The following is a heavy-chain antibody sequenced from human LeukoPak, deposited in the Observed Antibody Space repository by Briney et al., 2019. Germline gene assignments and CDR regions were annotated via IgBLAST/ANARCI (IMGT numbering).Heavy chain of an antibody. V-gene: IGHV3-48*03. CDR3: ARERDSSGSY. CDR2: ISSSGSTI. J-gene: IGHJ4*02. Sequence: GGSLRHSCAASGFTFSSYEMNWVRQAPGKGLEWVSYISSSGSTIYYADSVKGRFTISRDNAKNSLYLQMNSLRAEDTAVYYCARERDSSGSYWGQGTLVTVSS. D-gene: IGHD3-22*01. CDR1: GFTFSSYE.